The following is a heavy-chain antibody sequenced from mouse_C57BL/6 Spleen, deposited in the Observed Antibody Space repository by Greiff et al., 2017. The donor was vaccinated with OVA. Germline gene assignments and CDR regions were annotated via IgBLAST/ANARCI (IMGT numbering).Heavy chain of an antibody. Sequence: QVQLKQPGAELVRPGSSVKLSCKASGYTFTSYWMHWVKQRPIQGLEWIGNIDPSDSETHYNQKFKDKATLTVDKSSSTAYMQLSSLTSEDSAVYYCARKGLYYAMDYWGQGTSVTVSS. J-gene: IGHJ4*01. D-gene: IGHD3-1*01. V-gene: IGHV1-52*01. CDR2: IDPSDSET. CDR3: ARKGLYYAMDY. CDR1: GYTFTSYW.